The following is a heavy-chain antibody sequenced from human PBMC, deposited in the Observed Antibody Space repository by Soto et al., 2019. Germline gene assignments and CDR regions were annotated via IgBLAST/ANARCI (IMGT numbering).Heavy chain of an antibody. V-gene: IGHV1-18*01. J-gene: IGHJ6*03. CDR3: ARDFGRGDFWIHDAGNYYYYYYMDV. CDR1: GYTFTSYG. D-gene: IGHD3-3*01. Sequence: ASVKVSCKASGYTFTSYGISWVRQAPGQGLEWMGWISAYNGNTNYAQKLQGRATMTTDTSTSTAYMELRSLRSDDTAVYYCARDFGRGDFWIHDAGNYYYYYYMDVWGKGTTVTVSS. CDR2: ISAYNGNT.